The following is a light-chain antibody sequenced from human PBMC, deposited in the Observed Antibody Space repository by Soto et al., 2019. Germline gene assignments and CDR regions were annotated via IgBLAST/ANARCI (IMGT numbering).Light chain of an antibody. CDR2: GAS. J-gene: IGKJ3*01. Sequence: EIVLTQSPGTLSLSPGERATLSCRASQSVSNTYLAWYQQKPGQAPRLLIYGASSRATGSPDRFSSSRSGTQFTLTISRLEPEDFAVYYCQQYGRSPHLFTFGPGTKVEI. CDR1: QSVSNTY. CDR3: QQYGRSPHLFT. V-gene: IGKV3-20*01.